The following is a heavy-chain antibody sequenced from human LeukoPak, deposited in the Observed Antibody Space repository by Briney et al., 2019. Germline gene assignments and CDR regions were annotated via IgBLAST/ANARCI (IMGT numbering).Heavy chain of an antibody. CDR2: IKSKTDGGTT. D-gene: IGHD3-9*01. Sequence: GGSLRLSCAASGFTSSNAWMSWVRQAPGKGLEWVGRIKSKTDGGTTDYAAPVKSRFTISRDDSKNTLYLQMSSLKTEDTAVYYCTTDPMGGLRYFDWLFQWGQGTLVTVSS. CDR1: GFTSSNAW. V-gene: IGHV3-15*01. J-gene: IGHJ4*02. CDR3: TTDPMGGLRYFDWLFQ.